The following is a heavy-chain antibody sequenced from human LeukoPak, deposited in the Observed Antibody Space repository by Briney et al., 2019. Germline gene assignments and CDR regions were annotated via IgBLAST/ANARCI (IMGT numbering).Heavy chain of an antibody. D-gene: IGHD2-21*02. Sequence: GESLKISCKGSGYXFTSYWIGWVRQMPGKGLEWMGIIYPGDSDTRYSPSFQGQVTMSADKSSSTAYLQWSSLKASDTAMYYCARSGRDWGFDYWGQGTLVTVSS. CDR1: GYXFTSYW. V-gene: IGHV5-51*01. CDR2: IYPGDSDT. CDR3: ARSGRDWGFDY. J-gene: IGHJ4*02.